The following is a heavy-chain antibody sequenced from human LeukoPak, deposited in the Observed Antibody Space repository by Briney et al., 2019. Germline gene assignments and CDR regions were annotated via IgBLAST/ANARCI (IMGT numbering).Heavy chain of an antibody. Sequence: SETLSLTCAVYGGSFSGYYWSWIRQPPGKGLEWIGEINHSGSTNYNPSLKSRVTISVDTSKNQFSLKLSSVTAADTAVYYCARVPGAYSYTRPYYCAYWGQRTLVTGSS. CDR2: INHSGST. CDR1: GGSFSGYY. V-gene: IGHV4-34*01. J-gene: IGHJ4*02. D-gene: IGHD5-18*01. CDR3: ARVPGAYSYTRPYYCAY.